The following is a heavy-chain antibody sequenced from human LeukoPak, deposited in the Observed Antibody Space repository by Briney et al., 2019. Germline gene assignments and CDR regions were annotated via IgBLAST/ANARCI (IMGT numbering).Heavy chain of an antibody. V-gene: IGHV4-31*03. CDR2: IYYSEST. J-gene: IGHJ4*02. CDR3: ARGFAGSSTNYAYPFGY. CDR1: GGSISCVCYY. Sequence: SETLSLTCTLSGGSISCVCYYWSWIRQHPGRGLEWFGNIYYSESTNYHPSLKCRITISVHRSKNQFSLQLTSVTTAETVVLYGARGFAGSSTNYAYPFGYWGQGNLVTVSS. D-gene: IGHD2-2*01.